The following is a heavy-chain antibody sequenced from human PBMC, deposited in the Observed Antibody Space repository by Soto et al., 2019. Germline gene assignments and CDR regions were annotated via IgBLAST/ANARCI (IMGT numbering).Heavy chain of an antibody. V-gene: IGHV4-59*08. Sequence: ETLSLTCTVSGGSISSYYWSWIRQPPGKGLEWIGYIYYSGSTNYNPSLKSRVTISVDTSKNQFSLKLSSVTAADTAVYYCARQKTTVTTGAWFDPWGQGTLVTVSS. D-gene: IGHD4-4*01. CDR2: IYYSGST. CDR1: GGSISSYY. CDR3: ARQKTTVTTGAWFDP. J-gene: IGHJ5*02.